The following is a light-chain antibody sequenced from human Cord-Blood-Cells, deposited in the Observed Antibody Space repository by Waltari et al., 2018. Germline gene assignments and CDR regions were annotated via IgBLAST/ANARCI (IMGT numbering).Light chain of an antibody. CDR3: QSYDSSLSGYV. V-gene: IGLV1-40*01. CDR1: SFNIGAGYD. CDR2: GNS. J-gene: IGLJ1*01. Sequence: QSALTQPPSVSGAPGPRVPLSCTRSSFNIGAGYDVHWYQQLPGTAPKLLIYGNSNRPSGVPDRFSGSKSGTSASLAITGLQAEDEADYYCQSYDSSLSGYVFGTGTKVTVL.